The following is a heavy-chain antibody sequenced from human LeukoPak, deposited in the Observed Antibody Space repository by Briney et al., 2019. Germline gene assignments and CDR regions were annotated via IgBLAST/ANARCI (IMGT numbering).Heavy chain of an antibody. CDR1: GGSISRYY. V-gene: IGHV4-59*08. Sequence: SETLSLTCTVSGGSISRYYWNWIRQPPGKGLEWIGYVYYSGSTNYNPSLESRVTISMDTSKNQFSLKLNSVTATDTAVYYCARHYGPWGQGTLVTVSS. CDR3: ARHYGP. D-gene: IGHD3-10*01. CDR2: VYYSGST. J-gene: IGHJ4*02.